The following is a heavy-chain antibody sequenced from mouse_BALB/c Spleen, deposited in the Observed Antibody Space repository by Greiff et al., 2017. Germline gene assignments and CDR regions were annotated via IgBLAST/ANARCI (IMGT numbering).Heavy chain of an antibody. Sequence: VQLKESGPGLVKPSQSLSLTCTVTGYSITSDYAWNWIRQFPGNKLEWMGYISYSGSTSYNPSLKSRISITRDTSKNQFFLQLNSVTTEDTATYYCARGNDGYFPDYWGQGTTLTVSS. D-gene: IGHD2-3*01. CDR2: ISYSGST. CDR3: ARGNDGYFPDY. V-gene: IGHV3-2*02. CDR1: GYSITSDYA. J-gene: IGHJ2*01.